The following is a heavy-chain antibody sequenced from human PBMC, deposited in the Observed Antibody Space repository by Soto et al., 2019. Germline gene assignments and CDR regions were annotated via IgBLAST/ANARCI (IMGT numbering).Heavy chain of an antibody. D-gene: IGHD6-6*01. V-gene: IGHV3-30-3*02. J-gene: IGHJ4*02. CDR3: AKRGSSMPDRPGNYFDS. CDR1: GFTFSSYA. CDR2: ISYDGSNK. Sequence: GGSLRLSCAASGFTFSSYAMHWVRQAPGKGLEWVAVISYDGSNKYYADSVRGRFTISRDTSENTLYLQMDSLRVEDTAIYYCAKRGSSMPDRPGNYFDSWGQGTLVTVSS.